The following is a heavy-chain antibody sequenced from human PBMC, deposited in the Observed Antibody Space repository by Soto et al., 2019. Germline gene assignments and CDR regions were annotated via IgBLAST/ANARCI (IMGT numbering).Heavy chain of an antibody. CDR1: GYTFTNYW. CDR2: IFPRDFDT. D-gene: IGHD6-19*01. V-gene: IGHV5-51*01. J-gene: IGHJ6*02. CDR3: ARENDIAVAGKFGMDV. Sequence: PGESLKISCQTSGYTFTNYWIGWVRQMPGGGLEWLGLIFPRDFDTRYSPSFQGQVTISADKSISTAYLQWSSLKASDTAMYYCARENDIAVAGKFGMDVWGQGTTVTVSS.